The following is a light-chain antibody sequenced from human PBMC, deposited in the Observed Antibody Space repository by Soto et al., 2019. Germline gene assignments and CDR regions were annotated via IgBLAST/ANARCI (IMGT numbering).Light chain of an antibody. CDR1: QSVNSY. CDR3: QQYAGSPRT. J-gene: IGKJ1*01. Sequence: EIVLTQSPATLSLSPGERATLSCRASQSVNSYLAWYQQKPGQAPRLLIYDASNRATGIPARFSGSGSGTVFTLAISSLEPEEFAVYYCQQYAGSPRTFGQGTRV. V-gene: IGKV3-11*01. CDR2: DAS.